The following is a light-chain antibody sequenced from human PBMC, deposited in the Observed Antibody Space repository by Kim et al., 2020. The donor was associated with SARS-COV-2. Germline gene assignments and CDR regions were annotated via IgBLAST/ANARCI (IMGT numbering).Light chain of an antibody. J-gene: IGLJ3*02. CDR1: SNNVGNQG. CDR3: SVWDSSLSAWV. V-gene: IGLV10-54*01. CDR2: RNN. Sequence: QPATLTCTGNSNNVGNQGAAWLQQHQGHPPKLLSYRNNNRPSGISERLSASRSGNTASLTITGLQPEDEADYYCSVWDSSLSAWVFGGGTQLTVL.